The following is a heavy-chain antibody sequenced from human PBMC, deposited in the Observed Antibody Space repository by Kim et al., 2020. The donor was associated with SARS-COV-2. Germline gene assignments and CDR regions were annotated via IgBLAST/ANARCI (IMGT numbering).Heavy chain of an antibody. V-gene: IGHV1-69*13. CDR2: IIPIFGTA. CDR3: AGEGGNGMVRGRQAYNHWFDP. J-gene: IGHJ5*02. D-gene: IGHD3-10*01. CDR1: GGTFSSYA. Sequence: SVKVSCKASGGTFSSYAISWVRQAPGQGLEWMGGIIPIFGTANYAQKFQGRVTITADESKSTAYMELSSLRSEDTAGYDCAGEGGNGMVRGRQAYNHWFDPWGQGTLVTVSS.